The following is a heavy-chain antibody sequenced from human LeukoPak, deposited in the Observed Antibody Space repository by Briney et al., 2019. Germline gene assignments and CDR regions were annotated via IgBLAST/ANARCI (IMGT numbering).Heavy chain of an antibody. CDR2: IYYSGST. CDR3: ARVETVVTSFDY. D-gene: IGHD4-23*01. CDR1: GGSISSGGYY. J-gene: IGHJ4*02. Sequence: PSETLSLTCTVSGGSISSGGYYWSWIRQHPGKGLEWIGYIYYSGSTYYNPSLKSRVTISVDTSKNQFSLKLSSVTAADTAVYYCARVETVVTSFDYWGQGTLVTVSP. V-gene: IGHV4-31*03.